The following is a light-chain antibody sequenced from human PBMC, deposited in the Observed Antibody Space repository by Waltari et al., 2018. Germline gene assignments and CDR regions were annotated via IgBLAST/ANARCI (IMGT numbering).Light chain of an antibody. CDR2: EAS. Sequence: DIQTIQSPYTLSAAVGDRITITRRASQSIGSSLAWYQQKPGKAPKVVIYEASSLESGVPSRFSGSGSGTEFTLTISSLQPDDFATYYCQQCNSYLLTFGGGTKVEIK. CDR3: QQCNSYLLT. V-gene: IGKV1-5*03. CDR1: QSIGSS. J-gene: IGKJ4*01.